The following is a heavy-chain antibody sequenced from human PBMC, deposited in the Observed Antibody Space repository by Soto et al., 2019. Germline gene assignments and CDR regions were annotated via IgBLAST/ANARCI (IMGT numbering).Heavy chain of an antibody. CDR1: GGSISSYY. J-gene: IGHJ6*02. Sequence: SETLSLTCTVSGGSISSYYWSWIRQSPGKGLEWIGYIHYSESTKSNPSLKSRVTISVDTSRNQVSLKLSSVTAADSAVYFCARARYQLLHPYYYGMDVWGQGTTVTVSS. D-gene: IGHD2-2*01. V-gene: IGHV4-59*01. CDR2: IHYSEST. CDR3: ARARYQLLHPYYYGMDV.